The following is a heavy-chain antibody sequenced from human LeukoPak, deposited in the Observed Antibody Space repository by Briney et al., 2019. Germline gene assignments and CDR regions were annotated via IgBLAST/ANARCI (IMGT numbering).Heavy chain of an antibody. CDR1: GYTFTSYY. V-gene: IGHV1-46*01. CDR2: INPSGGST. Sequence: ASVKVSCKSSGYTFTSYYMHWVRQAPGQGLEWMGIINPSGGSTSYAQKFQGRVTMTRDTSTSAVYTELSSLRSEDTAVYYCASTSPAPGRDYYDSSGAYWYFDLWGRGTLVTVSS. CDR3: ASTSPAPGRDYYDSSGAYWYFDL. J-gene: IGHJ2*01. D-gene: IGHD3-22*01.